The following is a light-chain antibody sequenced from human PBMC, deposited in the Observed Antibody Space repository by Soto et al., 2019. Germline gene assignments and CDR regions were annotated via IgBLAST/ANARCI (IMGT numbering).Light chain of an antibody. J-gene: IGKJ5*01. Sequence: EIVLTQSPATLSLSPVERATLSCRASPSVTNFLAWYQQTPGQAPRLLIYGAFNRATGIPARFSGSGSGTDFTLTISSLEPEDSAIYDCQQRNIWPPVTVGQGTRLEIK. CDR3: QQRNIWPPVT. CDR1: PSVTNF. CDR2: GAF. V-gene: IGKV3-11*01.